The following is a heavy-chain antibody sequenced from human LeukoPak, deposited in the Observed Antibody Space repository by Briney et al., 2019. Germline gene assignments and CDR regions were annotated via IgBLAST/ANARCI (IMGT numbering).Heavy chain of an antibody. Sequence: GGSLRLSCAASGFIFSTYSMNWVRQAPGKGLEWVSSITNSSRYTYYADSVKGRFTISRDNAKNSLYLQMNSLRAEDTAVYYCARSYEGSGFSDWGQGTLVTVSS. CDR1: GFIFSTYS. D-gene: IGHD3-3*01. V-gene: IGHV3-21*01. CDR2: ITNSSRYT. CDR3: ARSYEGSGFSD. J-gene: IGHJ4*02.